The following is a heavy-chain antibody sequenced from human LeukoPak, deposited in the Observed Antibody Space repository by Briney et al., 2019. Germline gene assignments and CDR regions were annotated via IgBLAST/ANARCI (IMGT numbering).Heavy chain of an antibody. D-gene: IGHD6-13*01. CDR2: IYPGDSDT. CDR1: GYGFTSYW. Sequence: GESLKISCKGSGYGFTSYWIGWVRQMPGKGLEWMGIIYPGDSDTRYSPSFQGQVTISADKSISAAYLQWSSLKASDTAIYYCARLGYNSSWYSGDFDYWGQGTPVTVSS. CDR3: ARLGYNSSWYSGDFDY. V-gene: IGHV5-51*01. J-gene: IGHJ4*02.